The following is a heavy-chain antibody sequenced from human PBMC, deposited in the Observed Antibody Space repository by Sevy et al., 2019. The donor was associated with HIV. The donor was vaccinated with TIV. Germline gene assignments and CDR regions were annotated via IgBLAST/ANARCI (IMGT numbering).Heavy chain of an antibody. CDR3: VRHPGVATLYFDY. V-gene: IGHV5-51*01. D-gene: IGHD5-12*01. CDR2: IYPGDSDT. Sequence: GGSLRLSCKGSGYTFTNYWIGWVRQMPGKGLEWMGIIYPGDSDTRYSPSFQGQVTISADKSISTAYLQWSSLKASDTAIYYCVRHPGVATLYFDYWGQGTLVTVSS. J-gene: IGHJ4*02. CDR1: GYTFTNYW.